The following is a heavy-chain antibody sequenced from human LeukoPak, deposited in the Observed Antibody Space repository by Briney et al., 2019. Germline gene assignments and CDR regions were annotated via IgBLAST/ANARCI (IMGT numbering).Heavy chain of an antibody. D-gene: IGHD6-13*01. CDR2: ISSTSTYI. J-gene: IGHJ4*01. Sequence: PGGSLGLSFAASEFTFSRYRRNWVGRPPGRGLEWVSTISSTSTYIYYADSVRGRFTISRDNTKNSVDLQMNSLRADDTAVYYCTRDVSLSQPGGFDYWGHGSLVTVSS. CDR3: TRDVSLSQPGGFDY. V-gene: IGHV3-21*01. CDR1: EFTFSRYR.